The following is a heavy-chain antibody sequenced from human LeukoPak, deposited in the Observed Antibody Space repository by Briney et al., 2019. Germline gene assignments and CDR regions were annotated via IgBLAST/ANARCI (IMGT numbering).Heavy chain of an antibody. CDR3: ARDRFGELLPHYFDY. Sequence: GRSLRLSCAASGFTFSSYAMHWVRQAPGKGLEWVAVISYDGSNKYYADSVKGRFTISRDNSKNTLYLQMNSLRAEGTAVYYCARDRFGELLPHYFDYWGQGTLVTVSS. D-gene: IGHD3-10*01. V-gene: IGHV3-30-3*01. J-gene: IGHJ4*02. CDR1: GFTFSSYA. CDR2: ISYDGSNK.